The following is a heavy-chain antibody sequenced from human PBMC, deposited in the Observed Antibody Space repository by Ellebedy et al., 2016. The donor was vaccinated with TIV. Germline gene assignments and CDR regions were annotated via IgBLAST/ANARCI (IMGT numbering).Heavy chain of an antibody. Sequence: GGSLRLSXAASGFTFSSYWMNWIRQAPGEVLEWVGEIKEDGSAKYYMDSVKGRFTISTDNAKNSLYLHMDSLTEEDTALYYCAKDIRSSGLIDYWGQGTLVTVSS. V-gene: IGHV3-7*03. CDR2: IKEDGSAK. CDR3: AKDIRSSGLIDY. J-gene: IGHJ4*02. CDR1: GFTFSSYW. D-gene: IGHD6-19*01.